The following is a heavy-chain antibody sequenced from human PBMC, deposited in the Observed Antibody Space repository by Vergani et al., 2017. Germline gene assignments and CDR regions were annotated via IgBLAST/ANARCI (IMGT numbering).Heavy chain of an antibody. J-gene: IGHJ4*02. CDR1: GYTFTGYY. D-gene: IGHD2-21*02. CDR2: INPNNGGT. Sequence: QVQLVQSGAEVKKPGASVKVSCKASGYTFTGYYMHWVRQAPGQGLEWMGWINPNNGGTNYAQKFQGRVTMTRDTSISTAYMELSRLRSDDTAVYYCARVTAPTRTLGDYWGQGTLVTVSS. V-gene: IGHV1-2*02. CDR3: ARVTAPTRTLGDY.